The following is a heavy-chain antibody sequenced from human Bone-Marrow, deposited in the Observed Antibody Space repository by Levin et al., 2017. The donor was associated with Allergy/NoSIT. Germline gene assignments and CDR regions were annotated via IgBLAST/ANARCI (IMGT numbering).Heavy chain of an antibody. D-gene: IGHD4-17*01. CDR2: IYDSGST. V-gene: IGHV4-59*08. CDR1: DGSFTGYY. Sequence: PSETLSLTCTVTDGSFTGYYWSWIRQPPGKGLEWVGHIYDSGSTSYNPSLGSRVAMSLDTSKNQFSLRLSYVTAADTAVYYCARADLYDFGDYTGLDPFDIWGPGTMVTVSS. J-gene: IGHJ3*02. CDR3: ARADLYDFGDYTGLDPFDI.